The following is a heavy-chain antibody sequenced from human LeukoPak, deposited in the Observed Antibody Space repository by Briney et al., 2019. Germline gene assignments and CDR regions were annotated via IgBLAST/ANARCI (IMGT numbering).Heavy chain of an antibody. CDR3: ARGGVATKYYFDF. V-gene: IGHV4-59*11. J-gene: IGHJ4*02. CDR1: GGSISPLY. D-gene: IGHD3-10*01. CDR2: IYYTGST. Sequence: SETLSLTCTVSGGSISPLYWSWIRQPPGKGLEFIGYIYYTGSTNFNPSLKSRVALSVDTSKNQISLKLNSVTAADTAVYYCARGGVATKYYFDFWGQGTLVTVSS.